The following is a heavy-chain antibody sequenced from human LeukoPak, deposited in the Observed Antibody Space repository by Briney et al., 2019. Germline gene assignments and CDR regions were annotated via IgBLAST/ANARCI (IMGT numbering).Heavy chain of an antibody. CDR1: GDSVSSNSAA. J-gene: IGHJ3*02. V-gene: IGHV6-1*01. CDR2: TYYSSKWYN. Sequence: SQTLSLTCAISGDSVSSNSAAWNWIRQSPSRGLEWLVRTYYSSKWYNDYAVSVKSRITINPDTSKNQFSLQLNSVTPEDTALYYCARGAVAVRNAFDIWGQGTMVTVSS. D-gene: IGHD6-19*01. CDR3: ARGAVAVRNAFDI.